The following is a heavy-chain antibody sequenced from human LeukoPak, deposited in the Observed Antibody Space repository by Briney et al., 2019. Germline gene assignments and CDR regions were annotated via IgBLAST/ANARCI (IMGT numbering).Heavy chain of an antibody. Sequence: TGGSLRLSCAASGFTFSDYWMHWVRQAPGKGLVWVSRINNDGSSTSNADSVKGRFTLSRDNAKNTLYLQMNSLKAEDTAVYYCARESPSGSDAFDFWGQGTMVTVSS. CDR1: GFTFSDYW. V-gene: IGHV3-74*01. D-gene: IGHD3-22*01. CDR3: ARESPSGSDAFDF. CDR2: INNDGSST. J-gene: IGHJ3*01.